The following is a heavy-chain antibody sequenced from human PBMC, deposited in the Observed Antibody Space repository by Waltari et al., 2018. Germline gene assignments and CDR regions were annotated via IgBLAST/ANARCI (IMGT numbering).Heavy chain of an antibody. CDR2: IYHSGST. CDR3: ASGWSGSYLPDS. V-gene: IGHV4-39*07. D-gene: IGHD1-26*01. J-gene: IGHJ4*02. Sequence: QLQLQESGPGLVKPSETLSLTCTVSGGSVSSSSYYWGWIRQPPGKGLEWSGSIYHSGSTYYNPSLKSRVTISVDTSKNQFSLKLTSVTAADTAVYYCASGWSGSYLPDSWGQGTLVTVSS. CDR1: GGSVSSSSYY.